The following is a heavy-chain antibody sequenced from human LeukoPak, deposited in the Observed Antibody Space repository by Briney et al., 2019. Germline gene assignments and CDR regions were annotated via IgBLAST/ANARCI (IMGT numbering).Heavy chain of an antibody. CDR1: GFTFSSYA. CDR2: ISGSGGST. Sequence: GGSLRLSCAASGFTFSSYAMSWVRQAPGKGLEWVSAISGSGGSTYYADSVKGRFTISRDNSENTLYLQMNSLRAEDTAVYYCAKPYYYDSSGYEHDAFDIWGQGTMVTVSS. CDR3: AKPYYYDSSGYEHDAFDI. V-gene: IGHV3-23*01. D-gene: IGHD3-22*01. J-gene: IGHJ3*02.